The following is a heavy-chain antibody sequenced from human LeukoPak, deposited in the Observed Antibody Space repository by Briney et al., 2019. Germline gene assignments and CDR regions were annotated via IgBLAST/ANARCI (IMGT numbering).Heavy chain of an antibody. CDR2: IVVGSGNT. D-gene: IGHD3-10*01. Sequence: SVKVSCKASGFTFTSSAMQWVRQARGQRLEWIGWIVVGSGNTNYAQKFQERVTITRDMSTSTAYMELSSLRSEDTAVYYCAASYPSYGSGSYYRPLDYWGQGTLVTVSS. V-gene: IGHV1-58*02. CDR3: AASYPSYGSGSYYRPLDY. J-gene: IGHJ4*02. CDR1: GFTFTSSA.